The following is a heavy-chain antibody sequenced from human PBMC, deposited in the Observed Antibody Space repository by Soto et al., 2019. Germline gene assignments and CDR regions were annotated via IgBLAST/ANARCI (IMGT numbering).Heavy chain of an antibody. J-gene: IGHJ4*02. CDR3: ARGGPTTVTYFDY. Sequence: SETLSLTCAVYGGSFSGYYWSWIRQPPGKKLEWIGEINHSGSTNYNPSLKSRITISVDTSKNQYSLKLSSVTAADTAVYYCARGGPTTVTYFDYWGQGTLVTVSS. CDR2: INHSGST. D-gene: IGHD4-17*01. CDR1: GGSFSGYY. V-gene: IGHV4-34*01.